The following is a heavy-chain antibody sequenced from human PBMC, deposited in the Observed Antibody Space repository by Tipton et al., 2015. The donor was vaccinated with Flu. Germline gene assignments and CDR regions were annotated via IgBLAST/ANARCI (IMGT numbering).Heavy chain of an antibody. CDR2: IKQDGSEK. CDR3: ARDPLVATAGYYYYYGMDV. J-gene: IGHJ6*02. D-gene: IGHD5-12*01. Sequence: GSLRLSCAASGFTFSSSWMSWVRQAPGKGLEWVANIKQDGSEKYYVDSVKGRFTISRDNAKNSLYLQMNSLRAEDTAVYFCARDPLVATAGYYYYYGMDVWGQGTTVTVSS. V-gene: IGHV3-7*01. CDR1: GFTFSSSW.